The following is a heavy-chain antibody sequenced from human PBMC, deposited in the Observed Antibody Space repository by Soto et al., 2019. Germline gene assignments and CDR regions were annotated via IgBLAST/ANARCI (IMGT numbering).Heavy chain of an antibody. CDR1: GGTFSSYA. Sequence: SVKVSCKASGGTFSSYAISWVRQAPGQGLEWMGGIIPIFGTANYAQKFQGRVTITADESTSTAYMELSSLRSEDTAVYYCATHYYGSGSYLGYWGQGTLVTVSS. CDR2: IIPIFGTA. V-gene: IGHV1-69*13. CDR3: ATHYYGSGSYLGY. D-gene: IGHD3-10*01. J-gene: IGHJ4*02.